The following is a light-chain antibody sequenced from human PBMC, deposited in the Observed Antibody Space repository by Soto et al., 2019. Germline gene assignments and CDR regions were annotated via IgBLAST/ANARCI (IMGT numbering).Light chain of an antibody. CDR1: QDISDL. J-gene: IGKJ1*01. V-gene: IGKV1-9*01. Sequence: DIQLTHSPSFLSASVGDRVTVTCRASQDISDLLAWYQQKPGKAPKLLISHAFTLQSGVPSRFSGSGSGTEFTLTISSLQPEDFAIYYCQQFNSYPRTFGQGTKVDIK. CDR2: HAF. CDR3: QQFNSYPRT.